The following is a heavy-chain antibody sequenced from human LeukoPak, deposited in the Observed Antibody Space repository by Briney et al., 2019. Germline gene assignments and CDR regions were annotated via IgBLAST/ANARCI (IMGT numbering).Heavy chain of an antibody. J-gene: IGHJ4*02. Sequence: GGSLRLSCAASGFIFNYWMTWVRQAPGKGLEWVANINEGGNVKFYVDSVKGRFTISRDNTKISLYLQMYSLRAEDTAVYYCARVGKNGWDFDHWGQGTLVTVSS. V-gene: IGHV3-7*01. CDR3: ARVGKNGWDFDH. D-gene: IGHD6-19*01. CDR2: INEGGNVK. CDR1: GFIFNYW.